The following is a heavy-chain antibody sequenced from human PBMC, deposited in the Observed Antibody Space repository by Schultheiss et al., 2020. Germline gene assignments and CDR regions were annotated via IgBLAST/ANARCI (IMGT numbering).Heavy chain of an antibody. CDR1: GYTFTSYD. D-gene: IGHD3-10*01. V-gene: IGHV1-8*01. Sequence: ASVKVSCKASGYTFTSYDINWVRQATGQGLEWMGWMNPNSGNTGYAQKFQGRVTMTRNTSISTAYMELRSLRSDDTAVYYCARNVRWVTMVRGGLDFWAQGTLVTVSS. J-gene: IGHJ4*02. CDR2: MNPNSGNT. CDR3: ARNVRWVTMVRGGLDF.